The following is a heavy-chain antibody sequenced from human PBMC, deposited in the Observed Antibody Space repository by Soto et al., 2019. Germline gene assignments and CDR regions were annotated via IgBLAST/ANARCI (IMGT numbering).Heavy chain of an antibody. J-gene: IGHJ4*02. D-gene: IGHD3-10*01. CDR1: GYTFTTYG. CDR2: ISPYNGNT. Sequence: ASVKVSFKASGYTFTTYGLSWVRQAPGQGLEWMGWISPYNGNTKYGQKLQGRVTMTTDTSTNTAYMELTSLRSDDTAVYYCARVYGPLYFDYWGQGTLVTVSS. V-gene: IGHV1-18*01. CDR3: ARVYGPLYFDY.